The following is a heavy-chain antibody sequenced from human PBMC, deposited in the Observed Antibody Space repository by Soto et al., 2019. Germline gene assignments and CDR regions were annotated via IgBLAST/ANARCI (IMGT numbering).Heavy chain of an antibody. D-gene: IGHD3-10*01. CDR1: GYTFTNND. Sequence: QVQLVQSGAELKKPGASVRVSCKASGYTFTNNDVTWVRQATGQGLEWMGWMNPGSGDTGYAQKFQGRVTMTRDISIATAYMELSSLRSEATAIYYFSRMASVGSLNWFDPWGQGTLVTVSS. CDR2: MNPGSGDT. V-gene: IGHV1-8*01. J-gene: IGHJ5*01. CDR3: SRMASVGSLNWFDP.